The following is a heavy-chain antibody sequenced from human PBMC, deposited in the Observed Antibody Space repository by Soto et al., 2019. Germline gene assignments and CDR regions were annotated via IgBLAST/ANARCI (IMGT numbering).Heavy chain of an antibody. CDR1: EGHLTSRTYS. Sequence: SETLSLTCAVSEGHLTSRTYSWGWIQPPPGKTLEWIGTIYYHGNTYSNPSLKSRVTISVDKSKNQFSLKLTSVTAADTAVYYCARVSGSYYYGMDVWGQGTTVTVSS. CDR2: IYYHGNT. J-gene: IGHJ6*02. CDR3: ARVSGSYYYGMDV. V-gene: IGHV4-39*07. D-gene: IGHD1-26*01.